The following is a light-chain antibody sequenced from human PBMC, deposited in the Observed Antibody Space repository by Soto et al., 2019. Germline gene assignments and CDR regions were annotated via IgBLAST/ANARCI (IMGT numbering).Light chain of an antibody. V-gene: IGLV2-11*01. CDR1: SSDVGGYNY. J-gene: IGLJ1*01. CDR2: DVS. CDR3: CSYAGSYTPWV. Sequence: QSALTQPRSVSGSPGQSVTISCTGTSSDVGGYNYVSWYQQHPGKAPKPMIYDVSKRPSGVPDRFSGSKSGNTASLTISGLQAEDEADYYCCSYAGSYTPWVFGTGTKVTVL.